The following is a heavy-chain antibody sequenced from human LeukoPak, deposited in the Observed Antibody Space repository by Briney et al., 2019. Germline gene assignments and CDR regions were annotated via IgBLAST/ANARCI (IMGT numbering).Heavy chain of an antibody. Sequence: PSETLSLTCAVYGGSFSGYYWSWIRQPPRKGLEWIGEINHIGSTNYNPSLQSRVTISVDTSKNQFSLQLSSVTAPDAAVYYCAIGLSVRPVGGKSPAHTV. CDR3: AIGLSVRPV. CDR2: INHIGST. CDR1: GGSFSGYY. D-gene: IGHD3-16*02. J-gene: IGHJ6*03. V-gene: IGHV4-34*01.